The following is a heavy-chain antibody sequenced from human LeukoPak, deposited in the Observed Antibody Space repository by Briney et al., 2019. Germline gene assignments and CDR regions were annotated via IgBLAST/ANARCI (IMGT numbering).Heavy chain of an antibody. D-gene: IGHD3-10*02. J-gene: IGHJ6*04. V-gene: IGHV3-21*01. CDR3: AELGITMIGGV. CDR1: GFTFDDYA. Sequence: PGGSLRLSCAVSGFTFDDYAMHWVRQVPGKGLEWVSSISSSSSYIYYADSVKGRFTISRDNAKNSLYLQMNSLRAEDTAVYYCAELGITMIGGVWGKGTTVTISS. CDR2: ISSSSSYI.